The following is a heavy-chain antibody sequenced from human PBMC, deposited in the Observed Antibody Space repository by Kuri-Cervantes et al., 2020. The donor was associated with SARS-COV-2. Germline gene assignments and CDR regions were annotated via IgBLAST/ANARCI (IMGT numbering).Heavy chain of an antibody. CDR1: GFTFSRYS. Sequence: GGSLRLSCVASGFTFSRYSMNWVRQAPGKGLEWVSYISSSSNTIYYADSVKGRSTISRDNAKNSLYLQMNSLRAEDTAVYYCARGFSGYSYGDAFDIGGQGTMVTVSS. CDR3: ARGFSGYSYGDAFDI. D-gene: IGHD5-18*01. J-gene: IGHJ3*02. V-gene: IGHV3-48*01. CDR2: ISSSSNTI.